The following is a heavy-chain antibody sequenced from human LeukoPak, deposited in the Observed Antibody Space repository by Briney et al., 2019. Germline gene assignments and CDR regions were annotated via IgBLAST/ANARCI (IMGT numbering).Heavy chain of an antibody. CDR1: GYSISSGYY. J-gene: IGHJ3*02. CDR3: ASSYYYYDSSGYSYAFDI. Sequence: SETLSLTCAVSGYSISSGYYWGWIRQPPGKGLEWIGSIYHSGSTYYNPSLKSRVTISVDTSKNQFSLKLSSVTAADTAVYYCASSYYYYDSSGYSYAFDIWGQGTVVTVSS. D-gene: IGHD3-22*01. CDR2: IYHSGST. V-gene: IGHV4-38-2*01.